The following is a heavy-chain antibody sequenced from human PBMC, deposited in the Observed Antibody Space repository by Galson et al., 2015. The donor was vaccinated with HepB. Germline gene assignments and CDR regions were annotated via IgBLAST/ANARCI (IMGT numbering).Heavy chain of an antibody. CDR3: ARDGDTAMDAYDFYMDV. D-gene: IGHD5-18*01. J-gene: IGHJ6*03. Sequence: LRLSCAASGFTFSSHGMHWVRQAPGKGLEWVAVISYDRSNYYYAASVRGRFIISRDNSKNTVYLQMNSLRHEDTAVYYCARDGDTAMDAYDFYMDVWGRGTTVTVSS. CDR2: ISYDRSNY. CDR1: GFTFSSHG. V-gene: IGHV3-30*03.